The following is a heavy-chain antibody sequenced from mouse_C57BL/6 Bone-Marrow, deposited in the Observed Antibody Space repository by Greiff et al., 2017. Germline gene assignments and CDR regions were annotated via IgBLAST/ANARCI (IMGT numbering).Heavy chain of an antibody. Sequence: VQLQQPGAELVMPGASVKLSCKASGYTFTSYWMHWVKQRPGQGLEWIGEIDPSDSYTNYNQKFKGKSTLTVDKSSSTAYMQLSSLTSEDSAVYYCARGGYDLDYWGQGTTLTVSS. CDR3: ARGGYDLDY. V-gene: IGHV1-69*01. J-gene: IGHJ2*01. D-gene: IGHD3-1*01. CDR1: GYTFTSYW. CDR2: IDPSDSYT.